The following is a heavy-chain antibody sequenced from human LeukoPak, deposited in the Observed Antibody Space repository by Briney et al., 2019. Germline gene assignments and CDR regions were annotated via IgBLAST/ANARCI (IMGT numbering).Heavy chain of an antibody. CDR2: IYYSGST. CDR1: GGSISSYY. V-gene: IGHV4-59*08. D-gene: IGHD6-13*01. Sequence: SETLSLTCTVSGGSISSYYWSWLRQPPGKGLDGIGYIYYSGSTKYNPSLKSRVTISVDTSKNQFSLKLSSVTAADTAVYYCARVYGSSWLYYFDYWGQGALVTVSS. J-gene: IGHJ4*02. CDR3: ARVYGSSWLYYFDY.